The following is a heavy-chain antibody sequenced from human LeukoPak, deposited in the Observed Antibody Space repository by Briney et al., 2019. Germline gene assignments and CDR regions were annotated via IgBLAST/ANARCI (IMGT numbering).Heavy chain of an antibody. D-gene: IGHD3-22*01. CDR3: ARRGMIVVVDAFDI. CDR1: GFTFSSYW. V-gene: IGHV3-7*01. Sequence: GGSLRLSCAASGFTFSSYWMSWVRQAPGKGLEWVANIKQDGSEKYYVDSVKGRFTISRDNAKNSLYLQMNSLRAEDTAVYYCARRGMIVVVDAFDIWGQGTMVTVSS. CDR2: IKQDGSEK. J-gene: IGHJ3*02.